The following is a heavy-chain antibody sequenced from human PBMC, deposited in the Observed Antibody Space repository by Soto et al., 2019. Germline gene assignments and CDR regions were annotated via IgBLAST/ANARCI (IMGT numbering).Heavy chain of an antibody. CDR2: IKSKTDGGTT. D-gene: IGHD3-3*01. CDR3: TTEYDFWSGPAPYAFDI. V-gene: IGHV3-15*07. CDR1: GFTFSNAW. Sequence: GGSLRLSCAASGFTFSNAWMNWVRQAPGKGLEWVGRIKSKTDGGTTDYAAPVKGRFTISRDDSKNTLYLQMNSLKTEDTAVYYCTTEYDFWSGPAPYAFDIWGQGTMVTVSS. J-gene: IGHJ3*02.